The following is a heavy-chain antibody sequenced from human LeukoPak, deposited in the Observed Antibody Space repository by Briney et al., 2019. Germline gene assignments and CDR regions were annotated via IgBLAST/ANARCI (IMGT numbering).Heavy chain of an antibody. CDR2: INPNSGGT. CDR1: GYTFTGYY. V-gene: IGHV1-2*04. Sequence: SVNVSCKASGYTFTGYYMHWVRQAPGQGLEWVGWINPNSGGTNYAQKFQGWVTMTRDTSTSTAYMELSRLRSDDTAVYYCARETTVTTGSDAFDIWGQGTMATVSS. J-gene: IGHJ3*02. CDR3: ARETTVTTGSDAFDI. D-gene: IGHD4-11*01.